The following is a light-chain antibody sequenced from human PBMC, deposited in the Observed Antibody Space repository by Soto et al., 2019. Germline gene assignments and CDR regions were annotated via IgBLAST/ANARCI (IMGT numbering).Light chain of an antibody. V-gene: IGKV1-9*01. Sequence: IQLTQFPSSLSASVGDRVTITCRASQGVSSHLAWHQQKPGKAPKLLIYEVSTLQSGVPSRFSGSVSGTDFNLTISSLQPEDFATYHCHHLNDYPIAFGQGTRLEMK. CDR3: HHLNDYPIA. J-gene: IGKJ5*01. CDR2: EVS. CDR1: QGVSSH.